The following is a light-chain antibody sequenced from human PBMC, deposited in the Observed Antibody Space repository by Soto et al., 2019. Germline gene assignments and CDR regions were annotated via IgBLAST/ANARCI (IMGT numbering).Light chain of an antibody. CDR2: GAS. J-gene: IGKJ1*01. V-gene: IGKV3-20*01. CDR1: QSVSNDF. CDR3: QQYGSSPPRT. Sequence: ETVLTQSPGILSLSPGEKATLSCRAIQSVSNDFVAWYQQKPGQAPRLLIYGASTRATDVPDRFSGSGSGADFTLTISRLEPEDFAVYYCQQYGSSPPRTFGQGTKV.